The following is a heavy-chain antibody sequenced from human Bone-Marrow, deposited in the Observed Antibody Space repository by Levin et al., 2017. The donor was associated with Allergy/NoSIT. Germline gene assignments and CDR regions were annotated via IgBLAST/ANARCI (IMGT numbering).Heavy chain of an antibody. CDR3: ARGLVAVAGTGMDV. J-gene: IGHJ6*02. D-gene: IGHD6-19*01. CDR1: GLSVSSNF. CDR2: LYSGGST. Sequence: GGSLRLSCAASGLSVSSNFMTWVRQAPGKGLEWVSVLYSGGSTYYADSVKGRFTISRDNSKNTLYLQMNSLRAEDTAVYYCARGLVAVAGTGMDVWGQGTTVTVSS. V-gene: IGHV3-66*01.